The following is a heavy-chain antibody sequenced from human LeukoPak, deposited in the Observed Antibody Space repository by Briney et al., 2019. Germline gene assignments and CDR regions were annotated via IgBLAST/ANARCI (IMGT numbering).Heavy chain of an antibody. D-gene: IGHD3-10*01. CDR2: ISWNSGSI. J-gene: IGHJ4*02. Sequence: ISWNSGSIGYADSVKGRFTISRDNAKNSLYLQMNSLRAEDTALYYCAKDILWFGELTGFDYWGQGTLVTVSS. CDR3: AKDILWFGELTGFDY. V-gene: IGHV3-9*01.